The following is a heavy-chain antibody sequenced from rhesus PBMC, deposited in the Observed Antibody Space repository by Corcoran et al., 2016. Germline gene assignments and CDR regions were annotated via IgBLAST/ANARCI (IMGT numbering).Heavy chain of an antibody. CDR1: VCFISITY. D-gene: IGHD1-1*01. CDR3: VRHAGRWTLDF. CDR2: IYGSGSST. V-gene: IGHV4S11*01. Sequence: QVQLQESGPGLVKPLETLSLTCAVPVCFISITYWSLIRQAPGKGLEWIGYIYGSGSSTNYNPSLKSRVTLSVDTSKNHFFLKLSSVTAADTAVYYCVRHAGRWTLDFWGQGVLVTVSS. J-gene: IGHJ4*01.